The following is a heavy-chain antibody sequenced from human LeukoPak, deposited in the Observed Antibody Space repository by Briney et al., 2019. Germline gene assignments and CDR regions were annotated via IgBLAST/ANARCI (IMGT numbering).Heavy chain of an antibody. CDR1: GFTFSSYW. CDR2: IKQDGSEK. V-gene: IGHV3-7*01. Sequence: GGSLRLSCAASGFTFSSYWMSWVRQAPGKGLEWVANIKQDGSEKYYVDSVKGRFTISRDNAKNSLYLQMNSLRAEDTAVYYCAREPIVVVIEGLDYWGQGTLVTVSS. D-gene: IGHD3-22*01. J-gene: IGHJ4*02. CDR3: AREPIVVVIEGLDY.